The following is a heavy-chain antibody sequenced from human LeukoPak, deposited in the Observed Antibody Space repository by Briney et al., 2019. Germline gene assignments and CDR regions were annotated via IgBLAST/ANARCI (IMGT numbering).Heavy chain of an antibody. D-gene: IGHD6-19*01. CDR2: INPSGGST. CDR1: RYTFTSYY. Sequence: ASVKVSCKASRYTFTSYYMHWVRQAPGQGLEWMGIINPSGGSTSYAQKFQGRVTMTRDTSTSTVYMELSSLRSEDTAVYYCARDRSIAVAGTRGYFDYWGQGTLVTVSS. V-gene: IGHV1-46*01. J-gene: IGHJ4*02. CDR3: ARDRSIAVAGTRGYFDY.